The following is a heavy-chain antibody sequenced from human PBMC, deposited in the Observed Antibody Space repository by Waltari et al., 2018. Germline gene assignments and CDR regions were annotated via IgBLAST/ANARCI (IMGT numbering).Heavy chain of an antibody. CDR1: GGSISSGGYY. CDR2: IYYSGST. J-gene: IGHJ3*02. Sequence: QVQLQESGPGLVKPSQTLSLTCTVSGGSISSGGYYWRWIRQHPGKGLEWIGYIYYSGSTYYNPSLKSRVTISVDTSKNQFSLKLSSVTAADTAVYYCARRDIAVRGIAAFDIWGQGTMVTVSS. V-gene: IGHV4-31*03. CDR3: ARRDIAVRGIAAFDI. D-gene: IGHD3-10*01.